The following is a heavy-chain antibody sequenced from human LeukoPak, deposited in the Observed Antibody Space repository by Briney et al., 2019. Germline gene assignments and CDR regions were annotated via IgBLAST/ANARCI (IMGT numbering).Heavy chain of an antibody. Sequence: GGSLRLSCAASGFTFSSYGMHWVRQAPSKGLEWVAFIRYDGSNEYYADSVKGRFTISRDNSKNTLYLQMNSLRAEDTAVYYCAKTAEFGRYFDYWGQGTLVTVSS. J-gene: IGHJ4*02. CDR1: GFTFSSYG. V-gene: IGHV3-30*02. D-gene: IGHD3-3*01. CDR2: IRYDGSNE. CDR3: AKTAEFGRYFDY.